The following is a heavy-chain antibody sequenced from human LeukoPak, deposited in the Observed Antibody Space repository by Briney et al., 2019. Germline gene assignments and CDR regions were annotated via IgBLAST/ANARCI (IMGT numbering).Heavy chain of an antibody. J-gene: IGHJ5*02. D-gene: IGHD3-22*01. CDR2: INHSGRT. Sequence: SETLSLTCAVYGGSFSGYYWSWIRQPPGKGLEWIGEINHSGRTNYNPSLKSRVTISVDTSKNQFSLKLSSVTAADTAVYYCARGRPGYNYYDSSGYTYWFDPWGQGTLVTVSS. V-gene: IGHV4-34*01. CDR3: ARGRPGYNYYDSSGYTYWFDP. CDR1: GGSFSGYY.